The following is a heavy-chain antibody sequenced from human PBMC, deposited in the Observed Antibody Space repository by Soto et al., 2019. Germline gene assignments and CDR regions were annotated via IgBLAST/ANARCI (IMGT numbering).Heavy chain of an antibody. D-gene: IGHD3-3*01. CDR2: TYYGSKWYN. J-gene: IGHJ3*02. V-gene: IGHV6-1*01. Sequence: SQTPSLTCASSGDSVSRNSAAWNWIRESPSRGLEWLGRTYYGSKWYNDYAVSVKSRITINPETYKKQLSLQLNSGTTEDTAVYYCARDLGVGSGYSIWGQGTMVTVSS. CDR3: ARDLGVGSGYSI. CDR1: GDSVSRNSAA.